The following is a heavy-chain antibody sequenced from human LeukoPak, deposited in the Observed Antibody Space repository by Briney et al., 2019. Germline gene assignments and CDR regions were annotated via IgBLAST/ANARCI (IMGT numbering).Heavy chain of an antibody. D-gene: IGHD3-3*01. V-gene: IGHV1-18*01. CDR2: ISAYNGNT. CDR3: ARGNPMMNDFWSGYYSYYYYYMDV. Sequence: ASVKVSCKASGYTFTSYGISWVRQAPGQGLEWMGWISAYNGNTNYAQKLQGRVTMTTDTSTSTAYMELRSLRSDDTAVYYCARGNPMMNDFWSGYYSYYYYYMDVWGKGTTATVSS. J-gene: IGHJ6*03. CDR1: GYTFTSYG.